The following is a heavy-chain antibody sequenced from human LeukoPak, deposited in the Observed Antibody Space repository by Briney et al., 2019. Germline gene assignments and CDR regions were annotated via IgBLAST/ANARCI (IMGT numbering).Heavy chain of an antibody. Sequence: RGSLRLSCAASGFTFSSYSMDWVRQAPGKGLEWVSYISSSSSTIYYADSVKGRFTISRDDSRNTLYLQMNSLRGDDTAVYYCAKDVGKWESLHFFDYWGQGTLVTVSS. CDR3: AKDVGKWESLHFFDY. CDR1: GFTFSSYS. CDR2: ISSSSSTI. V-gene: IGHV3-48*04. J-gene: IGHJ4*02. D-gene: IGHD1-26*01.